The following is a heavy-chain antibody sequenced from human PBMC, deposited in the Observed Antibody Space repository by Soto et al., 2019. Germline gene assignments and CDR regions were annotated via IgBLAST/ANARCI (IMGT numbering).Heavy chain of an antibody. CDR3: ARDRNYYGSGSYWDY. D-gene: IGHD3-10*01. Sequence: SETLSLTCTVSGGYISTYYWSWIRQPPGKGLEWIGYIYYSGSNYNPSLKSRVTISVDKAKNQFSLKLSSVTAADTAVYYCARDRNYYGSGSYWDYWGQGTRVTVSS. J-gene: IGHJ4*02. CDR1: GGYISTYY. V-gene: IGHV4-59*01. CDR2: IYYSGS.